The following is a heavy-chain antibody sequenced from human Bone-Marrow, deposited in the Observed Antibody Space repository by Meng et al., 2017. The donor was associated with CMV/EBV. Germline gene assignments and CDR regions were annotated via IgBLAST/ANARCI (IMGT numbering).Heavy chain of an antibody. Sequence: GESLKISCAVSGFTFSSYAMSWVRQAPGKGLEWVSATSGRGGSTYYADSVKGRFTISRDNSKNTLYVQMTSLKPEHTAVYYCARGHLIGGFGESTLDYWAQGALVTVSS. CDR3: ARGHLIGGFGESTLDY. J-gene: IGHJ4*02. CDR2: TSGRGGST. D-gene: IGHD3-10*01. CDR1: GFTFSSYA. V-gene: IGHV3-23*01.